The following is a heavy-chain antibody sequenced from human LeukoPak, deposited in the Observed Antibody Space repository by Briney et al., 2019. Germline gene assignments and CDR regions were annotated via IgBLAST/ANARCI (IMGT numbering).Heavy chain of an antibody. CDR1: GFTVSGSY. CDR2: IYTSGGT. Sequence: GGSLRLSRAGSGFTVSGSYLSWVRQPPGKGLEWVSIIYTSGGTYYADSVKGRFTISRDNSKNTLYLQMNSLRAEDTAVYYCARGGGNTRFDYWGQGTLVTVSS. D-gene: IGHD3-10*01. V-gene: IGHV3-53*01. J-gene: IGHJ4*02. CDR3: ARGGGNTRFDY.